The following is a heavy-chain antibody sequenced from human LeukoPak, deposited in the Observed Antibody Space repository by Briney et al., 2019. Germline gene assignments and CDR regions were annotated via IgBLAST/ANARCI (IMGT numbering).Heavy chain of an antibody. CDR3: AKDRGLDYDFWSGYNDAFDI. V-gene: IGHV3-30-3*01. J-gene: IGHJ3*02. Sequence: PGGSLRLSCAASGFTFSSYAMHWVRQAPGKGLEWVAVISYDGSNKYYADSVKGRFTISRDNSKNTLYLQMNSLRAEDTAVYYCAKDRGLDYDFWSGYNDAFDIWSQGTMVTVSS. D-gene: IGHD3-3*01. CDR2: ISYDGSNK. CDR1: GFTFSSYA.